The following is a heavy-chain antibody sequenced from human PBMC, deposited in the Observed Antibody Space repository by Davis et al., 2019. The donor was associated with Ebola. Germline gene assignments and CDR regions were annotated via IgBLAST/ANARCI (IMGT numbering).Heavy chain of an antibody. CDR2: ISYDGSNK. Sequence: GESLKISCAASGFRFSRYSMNWVRQAPGKGLEWVAVISYDGSNKYYADSVKGRFTISRDNSKNTLYLQMNSLRAEDTAVYYCAKDRKTVTTNGMDVWGQGTTVTVSS. V-gene: IGHV3-30*18. CDR1: GFRFSRYS. J-gene: IGHJ6*02. D-gene: IGHD4-11*01. CDR3: AKDRKTVTTNGMDV.